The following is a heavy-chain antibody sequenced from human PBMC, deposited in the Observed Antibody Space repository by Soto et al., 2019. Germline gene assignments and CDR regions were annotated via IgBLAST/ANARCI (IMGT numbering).Heavy chain of an antibody. J-gene: IGHJ4*02. CDR2: ISAYNGNT. Sequence: QVLLVQSGAEVKMPGASVKVSCKASGYTFNSYGVSWVRQAPGQGLEWMGWISAYNGNTKYSQNLQGRVTMTIDTTTSSAYLEVRSLRSDDTAIYYCARYFWSGQLPFYFDQWGQGTLVTVSS. CDR3: ARYFWSGQLPFYFDQ. V-gene: IGHV1-18*01. CDR1: GYTFNSYG. D-gene: IGHD3-3*01.